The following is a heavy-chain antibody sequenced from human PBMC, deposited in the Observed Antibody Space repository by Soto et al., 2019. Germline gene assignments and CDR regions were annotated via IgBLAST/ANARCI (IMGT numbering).Heavy chain of an antibody. J-gene: IGHJ3*02. CDR2: INAGNGNT. V-gene: IGHV1-3*01. Sequence: QVQLVQSGAEVKKPGASVKVSCKASGYTFTSYAMHWVRQAPGQRLEWMGWINAGNGNTKYSQKFQGRVTITRDTSASTAYMELSSLRSEDTAVYYCARDLGVTLEMATLSDAFDIWGQGTMVTVSS. CDR1: GYTFTSYA. CDR3: ARDLGVTLEMATLSDAFDI. D-gene: IGHD5-12*01.